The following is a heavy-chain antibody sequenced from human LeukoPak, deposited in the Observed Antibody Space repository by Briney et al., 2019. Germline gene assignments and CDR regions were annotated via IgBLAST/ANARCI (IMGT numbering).Heavy chain of an antibody. CDR3: AKDPGNQWEPEAYFDY. V-gene: IGHV3-30*02. J-gene: IGHJ4*02. CDR2: IRYDGSNK. Sequence: GGSLRLSCAASGFTFSSYGMHWVRQAPGKGLEWVAFIRYDGSNKYSADSVKGRFTISRDNSKNTLYLQMNSLRAEDTAVYYCAKDPGNQWEPEAYFDYWGQGTLVTVSS. CDR1: GFTFSSYG. D-gene: IGHD1-26*01.